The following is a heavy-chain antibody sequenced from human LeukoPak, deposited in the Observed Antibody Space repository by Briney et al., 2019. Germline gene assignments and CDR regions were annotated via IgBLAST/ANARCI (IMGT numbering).Heavy chain of an antibody. J-gene: IGHJ6*03. CDR3: ATGVYCATTTCPGYGNYYYFMDV. CDR1: GFTLSELS. CDR2: FDPKDGET. V-gene: IGHV1-24*01. D-gene: IGHD2-21*01. Sequence: ASVKVSCKFSGFTLSELSMHWVRQAPGKGLEWVGGFDPKDGETVYAERFRDRVILTDDRSPNTAYMDLSSLGADDTAVYYCATGVYCATTTCPGYGNYYYFMDVWGEGTTVTV.